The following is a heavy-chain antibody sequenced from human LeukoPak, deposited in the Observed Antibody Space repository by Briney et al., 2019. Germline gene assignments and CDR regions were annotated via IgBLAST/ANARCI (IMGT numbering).Heavy chain of an antibody. J-gene: IGHJ3*02. CDR2: IYTSGST. CDR3: ARDAGIQLWLGAFDI. V-gene: IGHV4-4*07. Sequence: PSETLSLTCTVSGGSISSYYWSWIRQPAGKGLEWIGRIYTSGSTNYNPSLKSRVTMSVDTPKNQFSLKLSSVTAADTAVYYCARDAGIQLWLGAFDIWGQGTMVTVSS. D-gene: IGHD5-18*01. CDR1: GGSISSYY.